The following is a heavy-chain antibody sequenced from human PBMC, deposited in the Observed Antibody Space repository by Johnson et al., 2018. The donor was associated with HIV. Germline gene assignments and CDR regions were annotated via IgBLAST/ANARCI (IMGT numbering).Heavy chain of an antibody. CDR3: ARVEYGGTGRLAFDI. CDR1: GFTFNSYG. Sequence: QVQLVESGGGVVQPGGSLRLSCVASGFTFNSYGMHWVRQAPGKGLEWVAFIRYDGSNKYYADSVTGRFTISRDNSKNTLFLQMSSLRTEDTAIYYCARVEYGGTGRLAFDIWGQGTMVTVSS. CDR2: IRYDGSNK. J-gene: IGHJ3*02. V-gene: IGHV3-30*02. D-gene: IGHD2/OR15-2a*01.